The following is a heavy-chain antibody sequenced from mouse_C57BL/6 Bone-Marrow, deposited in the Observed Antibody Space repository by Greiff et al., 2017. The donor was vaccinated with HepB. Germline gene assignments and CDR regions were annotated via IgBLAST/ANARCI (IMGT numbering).Heavy chain of an antibody. CDR2: FSSGSSTI. V-gene: IGHV5-17*01. Sequence: EVKLVESGGGLVKPGGSLKLSCAASGFTFSDYGMHWVRQAPEKGLEWVAYFSSGSSTIYYVDTVKGRFTISRDNAKNTLFLQMTSLRAEDTAMYYCASNYYGSSYDWYFDVWGTGTTVTVSS. CDR1: GFTFSDYG. D-gene: IGHD1-1*01. J-gene: IGHJ1*03. CDR3: ASNYYGSSYDWYFDV.